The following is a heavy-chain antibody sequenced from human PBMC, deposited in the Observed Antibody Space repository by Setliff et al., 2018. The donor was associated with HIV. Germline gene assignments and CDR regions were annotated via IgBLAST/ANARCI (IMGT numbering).Heavy chain of an antibody. V-gene: IGHV4-59*01. CDR1: GGSISTYY. CDR2: IYFTGSS. CDR3: ARVQMASAAFDV. J-gene: IGHJ3*01. Sequence: TSETLSLTCTVSGGSISTYYWSWIRQPPGKGLEWIGSIYFTGSSDNNPSLKSRVTLSVDTSKHQFSLKLSSVTAADTAVYYCARVQMASAAFDVWGQGTMVTVSS.